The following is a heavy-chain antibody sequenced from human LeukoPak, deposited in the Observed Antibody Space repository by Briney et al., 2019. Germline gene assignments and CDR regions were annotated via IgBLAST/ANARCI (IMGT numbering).Heavy chain of an antibody. Sequence: GGSLRLSCAASGFTFSNYEMNWVRQAPGKGLEWVSYISSSGRTIYYADSVKDRFTISRDNAKNSLYLQMNSLRTEDTAVYYCASSTAIGYWGQGTLVTVSS. CDR3: ASSTAIGY. CDR2: ISSSGRTI. J-gene: IGHJ4*02. V-gene: IGHV3-48*03. CDR1: GFTFSNYE.